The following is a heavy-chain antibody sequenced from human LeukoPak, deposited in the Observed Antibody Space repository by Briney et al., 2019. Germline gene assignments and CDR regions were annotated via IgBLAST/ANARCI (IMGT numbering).Heavy chain of an antibody. D-gene: IGHD6-19*01. CDR1: GFTFSSYA. V-gene: IGHV3-30-3*01. J-gene: IGHJ5*02. Sequence: PGGSLRLSCAASGFTFSSYAMHWVRQAPGKGLEWVAVISYDGSNKYYADSVKGRFTISRDNSKNTLYLQMNSLRAEDTAVYYCARDKQYSSGWSNWFDPWGQGTLVIVSS. CDR3: ARDKQYSSGWSNWFDP. CDR2: ISYDGSNK.